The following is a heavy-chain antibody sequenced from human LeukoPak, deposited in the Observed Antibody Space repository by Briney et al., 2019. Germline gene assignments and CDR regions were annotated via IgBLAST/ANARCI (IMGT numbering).Heavy chain of an antibody. CDR2: IYHSGST. CDR1: GGSISSSNW. CDR3: ARAPIAVAGTKGASAFDI. V-gene: IGHV4-4*02. Sequence: SETLSLTCAVSGGSISSSNWWSWVRQPPGKGLEWIGEIYHSGSTNYNPSLKSRVTISVDKSKNQFSLKLSSVTAADTAVYYCARAPIAVAGTKGASAFDIWGQGTMVTVSS. J-gene: IGHJ3*02. D-gene: IGHD6-19*01.